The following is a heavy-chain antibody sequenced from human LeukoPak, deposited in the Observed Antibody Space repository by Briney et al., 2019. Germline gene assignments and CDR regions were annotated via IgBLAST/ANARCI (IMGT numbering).Heavy chain of an antibody. CDR2: IYYDGST. CDR1: GASISSYY. D-gene: IGHD6-19*01. V-gene: IGHV4-59*01. J-gene: IGHJ5*02. CDR3: ARGAVVGKMSWFDP. Sequence: PSETLSLTCTVSGASISSYYWIWIRQPQGKGLEWIGHIYYDGSTNYNPSLKSRVTISVDTSKNQFSLNLSSATAADTAVYYCARGAVVGKMSWFDPWGQGTLVTVSS.